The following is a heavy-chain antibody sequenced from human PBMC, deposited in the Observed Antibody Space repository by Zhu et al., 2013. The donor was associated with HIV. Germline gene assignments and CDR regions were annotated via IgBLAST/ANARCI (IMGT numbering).Heavy chain of an antibody. CDR1: GYTFTTYG. CDR3: ARAGYSYGYPFDY. Sequence: QVQLVQSGAEVKKPGASVKVSCKASGYTFTTYGISWVRQAPGQGLEWMGWINPNSGGTNYAQKFQGRVTMTRDTSISTAYMELSRLRSDDTAVYYCARAGYSYGYPFDYWGQGTLVTVSS. V-gene: IGHV1-2*02. CDR2: INPNSGGT. D-gene: IGHD5-18*01. J-gene: IGHJ4*02.